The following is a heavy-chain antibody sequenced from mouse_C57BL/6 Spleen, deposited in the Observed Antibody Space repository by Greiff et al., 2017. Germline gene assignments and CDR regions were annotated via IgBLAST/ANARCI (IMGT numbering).Heavy chain of an antibody. CDR3: ARSRIYYGNYGYFDV. V-gene: IGHV5-17*01. Sequence: EVHLVESGGGLVKPGGSLTLSCAASGFTFSDYGMHWVRQAPEKGLEWVAYISSGSSTIYYADTVKGRFTISRDNAKNTLFLQMTSLRSEDTAMYYCARSRIYYGNYGYFDVWGTGTTVTVSS. J-gene: IGHJ1*03. D-gene: IGHD2-1*01. CDR2: ISSGSSTI. CDR1: GFTFSDYG.